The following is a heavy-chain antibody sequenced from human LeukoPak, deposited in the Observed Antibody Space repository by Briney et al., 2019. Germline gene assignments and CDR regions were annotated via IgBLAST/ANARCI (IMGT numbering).Heavy chain of an antibody. D-gene: IGHD6-13*01. Sequence: GASVKVSCKASGYTFTDYYMHWVRQAPGQGLEWMGCINPNSGGTKYAKKFQGRVTMTRDTSVTTASMELSRLRSDDTAVYYCARPFRDSNTWNFDYWGQGTLVTVSS. CDR3: ARPFRDSNTWNFDY. CDR1: GYTFTDYY. J-gene: IGHJ4*02. V-gene: IGHV1-2*02. CDR2: INPNSGGT.